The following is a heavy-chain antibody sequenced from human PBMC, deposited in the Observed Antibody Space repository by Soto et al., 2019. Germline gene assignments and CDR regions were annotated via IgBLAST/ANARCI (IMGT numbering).Heavy chain of an antibody. CDR3: ARLGAYYQSLDP. V-gene: IGHV4-4*08. CDR2: IYNGTT. J-gene: IGHJ5*02. CDR1: GGSISGYY. D-gene: IGHD2-21*01. Sequence: PSETLSLTCIISGGSISGYYWTWIRQSPGKGLEYIGYIYNGTTSYNPSLKSRVTITLETSKSQFSLRLTPVTASDTAVYYCARLGAYYQSLDPWGQGTVVTVSS.